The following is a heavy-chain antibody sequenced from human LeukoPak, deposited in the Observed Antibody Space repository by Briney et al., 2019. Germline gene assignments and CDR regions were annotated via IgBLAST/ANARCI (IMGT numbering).Heavy chain of an antibody. Sequence: PGGSLRLSCAASGFTFSSYAMHWVRQAPGKGLEWVPVISYDGSNKYYADSVKGRFTISRDNSKNTLYLQMNSLRAEDTAVCYCARHVAAADYMDVWGKETTVTVSS. D-gene: IGHD6-13*01. J-gene: IGHJ6*03. V-gene: IGHV3-30*01. CDR1: GFTFSSYA. CDR3: ARHVAAADYMDV. CDR2: ISYDGSNK.